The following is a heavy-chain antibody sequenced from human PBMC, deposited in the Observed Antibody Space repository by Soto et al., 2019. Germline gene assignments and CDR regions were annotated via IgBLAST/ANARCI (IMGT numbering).Heavy chain of an antibody. CDR2: ISYDGSNK. Sequence: QVQLVESGGGVVQPGRSLRLSCAGSGFTFSTYGMHWVRQAPGKGLEWVAVISYDGSNKYYADSVKGRFTISRDNSKNTLYLKMNSLRSEDTAVYYCAKNLHRTVWTAPLAPWGKGTLVTVSS. V-gene: IGHV3-30*18. CDR1: GFTFSTYG. D-gene: IGHD1-1*01. CDR3: AKNLHRTVWTAPLAP. J-gene: IGHJ5*02.